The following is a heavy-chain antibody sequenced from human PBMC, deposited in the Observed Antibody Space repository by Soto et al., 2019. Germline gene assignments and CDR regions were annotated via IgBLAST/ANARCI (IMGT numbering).Heavy chain of an antibody. Sequence: ASVKVSCKASGYTFTGYYMHWVRQAPGQGLEWMGWINPNSGGTNYAQKFQGWVTMTRDTSISTAYMELSRLRSDDTAVYYCARAAPLGYCSSTSCYSKNWFDPWGQGTLVTVSS. CDR2: INPNSGGT. D-gene: IGHD2-2*01. J-gene: IGHJ5*02. CDR1: GYTFTGYY. CDR3: ARAAPLGYCSSTSCYSKNWFDP. V-gene: IGHV1-2*04.